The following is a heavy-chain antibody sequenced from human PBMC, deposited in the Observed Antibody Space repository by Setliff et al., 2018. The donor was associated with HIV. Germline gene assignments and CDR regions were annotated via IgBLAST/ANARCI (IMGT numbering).Heavy chain of an antibody. J-gene: IGHJ6*03. CDR2: ISAYNGNT. D-gene: IGHD6-19*01. Sequence: GASVKVSCKASGYTFTSYGISWVRQAPGQGLEWMGWISAYNGNTNYAQKLQGRVTMTTDTSTSTAYMELRSLRSDDTAVYYCARDPLPYSSGPLHYYYYMDVWGKGTTVTVSS. CDR1: GYTFTSYG. CDR3: ARDPLPYSSGPLHYYYYMDV. V-gene: IGHV1-18*01.